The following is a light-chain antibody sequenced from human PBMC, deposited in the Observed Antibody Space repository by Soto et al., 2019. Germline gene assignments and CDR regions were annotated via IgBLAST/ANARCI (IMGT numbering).Light chain of an antibody. Sequence: QSALTQPPSASGSPGQSVAITCTGTSSDVGAYKSVSWYQQHPGKAPKLMIYEVSKRPSGVPDRFSGSKSGNTASLTVSGLQAEDEADYYCSSYANYNDWGFGTGTKLTVL. CDR3: SSYANYNDWG. V-gene: IGLV2-8*01. CDR1: SSDVGAYKS. CDR2: EVS. J-gene: IGLJ1*01.